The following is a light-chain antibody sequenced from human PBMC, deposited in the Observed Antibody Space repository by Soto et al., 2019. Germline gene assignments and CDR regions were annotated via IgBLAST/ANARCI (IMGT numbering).Light chain of an antibody. CDR2: DVS. J-gene: IGLJ2*01. CDR3: TSYTTSSTVV. V-gene: IGLV2-14*03. CDR1: SSDVGGYNF. Sequence: QSALTQPASVSGSPGKSITISCTGTSSDVGGYNFVSWYQQHPGKAPKVMIYDVSDRPSGVSDRFSGSKSGNTASLTISGLQAEDEAHYYCTSYTTSSTVVFGGGTKLTVL.